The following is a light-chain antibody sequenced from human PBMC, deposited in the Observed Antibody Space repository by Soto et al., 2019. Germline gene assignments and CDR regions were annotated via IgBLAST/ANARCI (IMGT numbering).Light chain of an antibody. CDR2: EVN. V-gene: IGLV2-14*01. J-gene: IGLJ1*01. Sequence: QSVLTQPASVSASPGQSITISCTGTSSDVGGYKFVSWYQHHPGTAPKLMIYEVNNRPSGVSFRFSGSKSGNTASLTISGLQAEDEADYYCISYRGSDTPYVFGTGTKLTVL. CDR3: ISYRGSDTPYV. CDR1: SSDVGGYKF.